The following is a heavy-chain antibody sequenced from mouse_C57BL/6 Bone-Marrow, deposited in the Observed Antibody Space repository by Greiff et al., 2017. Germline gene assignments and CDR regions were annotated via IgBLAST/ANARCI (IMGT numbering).Heavy chain of an antibody. V-gene: IGHV14-4*01. J-gene: IGHJ1*03. Sequence: EVQLQQSGAELVRPGASVKLSCTASGFNIKDDYMHWVKQRPEPGLEWIGWIDPENGDTEYDSKFQGKATITADTSSNTAYLQLSSLTSEDTAVYYCTTKLTGSYWYFDVWGTGTTVTVSS. D-gene: IGHD4-1*01. CDR1: GFNIKDDY. CDR2: IDPENGDT. CDR3: TTKLTGSYWYFDV.